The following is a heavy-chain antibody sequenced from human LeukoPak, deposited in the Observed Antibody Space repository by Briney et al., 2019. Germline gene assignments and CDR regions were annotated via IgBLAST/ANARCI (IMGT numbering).Heavy chain of an antibody. J-gene: IGHJ6*02. CDR2: IYYSGST. V-gene: IGHV4-59*08. Sequence: SEALSLTCTVSGGSISSYYWTWIRQPPGKGLEWIGYIYYSGSTNYNPSLESRVTISVDTSKNQFSLKLNSVTAADTAVYYCARHSGSYSSYYYYGMDVWGQGTTVIVSS. D-gene: IGHD1-26*01. CDR3: ARHSGSYSSYYYYGMDV. CDR1: GGSISSYY.